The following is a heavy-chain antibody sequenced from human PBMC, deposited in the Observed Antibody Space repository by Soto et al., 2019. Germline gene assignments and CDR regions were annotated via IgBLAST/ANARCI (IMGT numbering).Heavy chain of an antibody. J-gene: IGHJ6*02. Sequence: GGSLRLSCAASGFTFSSYGMHWVRQAPGKGLEWVAVISYDGSNKYYADSVKGRFTISRDNSKNTLYLQMNSLRAEDTAVYYCAKERGVGYSGYDFIGYYGMDVWGQGTTVTVSS. CDR1: GFTFSSYG. D-gene: IGHD5-12*01. CDR2: ISYDGSNK. V-gene: IGHV3-30*18. CDR3: AKERGVGYSGYDFIGYYGMDV.